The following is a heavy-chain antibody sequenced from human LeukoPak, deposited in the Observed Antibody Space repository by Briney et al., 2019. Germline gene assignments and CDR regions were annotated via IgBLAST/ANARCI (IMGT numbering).Heavy chain of an antibody. Sequence: GGSLRLSCAASGFTFSVTWMSWVRQAPGRGLEGVGRFKSKVAGGTTDYAAPVAGRFTISRDDSKNMLYLQMNSLKTEDTGVYYCTRGAPQADVFDIWGQGTMVTVSS. CDR1: GFTFSVTW. V-gene: IGHV3-15*01. J-gene: IGHJ3*02. CDR3: TRGAPQADVFDI. D-gene: IGHD1-26*01. CDR2: FKSKVAGGTT.